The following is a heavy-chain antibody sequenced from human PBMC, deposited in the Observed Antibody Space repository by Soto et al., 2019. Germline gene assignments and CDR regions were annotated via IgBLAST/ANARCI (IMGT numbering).Heavy chain of an antibody. D-gene: IGHD3-10*01. Sequence: PSETLSLTCAVYGGSFSDYSHYWGWIRQPPGKGLEWIGEINHSGSTNYNPSLKSRVTISVDKSKNQFSLKLSSVTAADTAVYYCAREKRGSYGSGRNLDYWGQGTLVTVSS. J-gene: IGHJ4*02. CDR1: GGSFSDYSHY. CDR3: AREKRGSYGSGRNLDY. V-gene: IGHV4-34*01. CDR2: INHSGST.